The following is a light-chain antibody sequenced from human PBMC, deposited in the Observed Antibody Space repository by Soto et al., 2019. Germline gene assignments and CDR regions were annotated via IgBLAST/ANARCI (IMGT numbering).Light chain of an antibody. CDR3: QQHDNSPWM. CDR2: GAS. CDR1: QSVSNNY. Sequence: EIVLTQSPGTLSLSPGERATLSCRASQSVSNNYLAWYQQKPGQGPRLLIYGASSRATGIPDRFSGSGSGTDFTLTISRLEPEDFAVYYCQQHDNSPWMFGQGTKVDIK. J-gene: IGKJ1*01. V-gene: IGKV3-20*01.